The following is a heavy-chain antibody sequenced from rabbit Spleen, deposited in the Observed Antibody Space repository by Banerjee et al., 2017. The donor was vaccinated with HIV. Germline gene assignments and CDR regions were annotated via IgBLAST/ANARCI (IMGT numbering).Heavy chain of an antibody. CDR3: VREVAGKFGL. CDR2: IYGGSSGST. J-gene: IGHJ6*01. Sequence: QEQLVESGGGLVQPEGSLTLTCTASGFSFSSSYYMCWVRQAPGKGLEWIACIYGGSSGSTYYASWVNGRFTISSHNAQNTLYLQLNSLTAADTATYFCVREVAGKFGLWGPGTLVTVS. D-gene: IGHD4-1*01. V-gene: IGHV1S45*01. CDR1: GFSFSSSYY.